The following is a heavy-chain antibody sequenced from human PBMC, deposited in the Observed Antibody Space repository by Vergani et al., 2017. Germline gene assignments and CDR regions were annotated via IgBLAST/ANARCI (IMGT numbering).Heavy chain of an antibody. CDR1: GYSLTTYW. CDR2: IYPGDSDT. V-gene: IGHV5-51*01. D-gene: IGHD7-27*01. Sequence: EVPLVQSGAEVRKPGESLKISCKASGYSLTTYWIGWVRQMPGKGLECMGIIYPGDSDTRYSPSFQGQVTISADKSISTAYLQWNSLKASDTAMYYCARRTGKKTDAFDIWGQGTMVTVSS. CDR3: ARRTGKKTDAFDI. J-gene: IGHJ3*02.